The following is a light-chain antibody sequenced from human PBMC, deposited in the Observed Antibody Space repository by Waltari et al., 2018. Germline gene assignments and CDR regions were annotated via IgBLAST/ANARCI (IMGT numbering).Light chain of an antibody. CDR1: SSDIGGYNY. CDR2: DVN. J-gene: IGLJ2*01. Sequence: QAALTQPPSVSGSPGQSVTISCTGTSSDIGGYNYVPWYQQHPGKAPKLMIYDVNKRPSGVSDRFSGSKSGNTASLTISGLQAEDEADYYCSSYAGSNTWVFGGGTRLTVL. V-gene: IGLV2-11*01. CDR3: SSYAGSNTWV.